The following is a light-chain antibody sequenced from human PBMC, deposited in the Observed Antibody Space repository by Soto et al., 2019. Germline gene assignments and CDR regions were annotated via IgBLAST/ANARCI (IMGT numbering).Light chain of an antibody. Sequence: EIVLTQSPDTLSLSPGERATLSCRASQSVRNNYLAWYQQKPGQAPRFLIYDASSRATGIPDRFSGSGSGTDFTLTISRLEPEYCAVYYWQQYGRSPLTFGGGTKVEIK. CDR2: DAS. V-gene: IGKV3-20*01. CDR1: QSVRNNY. J-gene: IGKJ4*01. CDR3: QQYGRSPLT.